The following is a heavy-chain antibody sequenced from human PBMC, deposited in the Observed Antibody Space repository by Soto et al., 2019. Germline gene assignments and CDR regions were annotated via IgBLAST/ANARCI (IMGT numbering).Heavy chain of an antibody. V-gene: IGHV3-23*01. D-gene: IGHD3-3*01. CDR3: AKGNYDFWSGYYPRGYFDY. CDR1: GFTFSSYA. J-gene: IGHJ4*02. CDR2: INGSGGST. Sequence: PGGSLRLSCAASGFTFSSYAMSWVRQAPGKGLEWVSAINGSGGSTYYADSVKGRFTISRDNSKNTLYLQMNSLRAEDTAVYYCAKGNYDFWSGYYPRGYFDYWGQGALVTVSS.